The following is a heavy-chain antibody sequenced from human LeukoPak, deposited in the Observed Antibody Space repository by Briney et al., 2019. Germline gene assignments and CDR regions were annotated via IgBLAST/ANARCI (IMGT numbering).Heavy chain of an antibody. CDR2: FDPEDGET. J-gene: IGHJ6*02. D-gene: IGHD3-10*01. V-gene: IGHV1-24*01. Sequence: GASVKVSCKVSGYTLTELSMHWVRQAPGKGLEWMGGFDPEDGETIYAQKFQGRVTMTEDTSTDTAYMELSSLRSEDTAVYYCATPRQITMVRGVTGAYYYGTDVWGQGTTVTVSS. CDR1: GYTLTELS. CDR3: ATPRQITMVRGVTGAYYYGTDV.